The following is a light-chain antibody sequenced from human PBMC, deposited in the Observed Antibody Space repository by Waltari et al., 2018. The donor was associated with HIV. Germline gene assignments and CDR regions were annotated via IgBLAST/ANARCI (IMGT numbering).Light chain of an antibody. Sequence: DIQMTQSPSPLSASVGDRVTITFRASQTSSRWLAWYQQKPGKAPKLLIYKASSLESGVPSRFSGSGSGTDFTLTISSLQPDDFATYYCLQYKDFPLTFGGGTKVEIK. CDR1: QTSSRW. J-gene: IGKJ4*01. V-gene: IGKV1-5*03. CDR3: LQYKDFPLT. CDR2: KAS.